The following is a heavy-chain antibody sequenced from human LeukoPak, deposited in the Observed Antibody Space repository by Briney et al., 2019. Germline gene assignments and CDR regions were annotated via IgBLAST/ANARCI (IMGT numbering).Heavy chain of an antibody. CDR1: GFTFGDYA. Sequence: GGSLSLSCSTSGFTFGDYAMRWVRQAPGKGLEWVGFIQAKAYGGATKYAASVNGRFSISRNDSQSIANLQMNDLKTEDTAVYYCTRAPHPRCSSSGCYLDYWGQGTLVTVSS. J-gene: IGHJ4*02. CDR2: IQAKAYGGAT. D-gene: IGHD2-2*01. CDR3: TRAPHPRCSSSGCYLDY. V-gene: IGHV3-49*04.